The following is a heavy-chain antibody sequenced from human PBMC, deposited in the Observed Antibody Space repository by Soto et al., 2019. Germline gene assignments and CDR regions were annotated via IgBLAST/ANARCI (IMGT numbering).Heavy chain of an antibody. CDR2: ISDYNGNT. CDR3: ARDSGYGWNDVLNHWFDP. V-gene: IGHV1-18*01. CDR1: GYTFSNYG. Sequence: GASVKVSCKASGYTFSNYGISWVRQAPGQGLEWMGWISDYNGNTFYGKKFQGRVTMTTDTSTRTAFMELRSLRSDDTAVYYCARDSGYGWNDVLNHWFDPWGQGTLVTVSP. D-gene: IGHD1-20*01. J-gene: IGHJ5*02.